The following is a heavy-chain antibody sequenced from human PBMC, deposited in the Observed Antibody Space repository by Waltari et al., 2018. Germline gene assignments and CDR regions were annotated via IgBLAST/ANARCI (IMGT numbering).Heavy chain of an antibody. CDR2: INPSSGAP. CDR1: GYTFTGHY. V-gene: IGHV1-2*02. CDR3: ARVLDKGAITLVGPLDF. J-gene: IGHJ4*02. Sequence: QVQLVQSGAEVKELGASMKVSCKASGYTFTGHYLHWVRQAPGQGLEWMGWINPSSGAPNYAQKFQGRVTMTTDTSISTAYLELSSLTSDDTALYYCARVLDKGAITLVGPLDFWGQGTLVTVSS. D-gene: IGHD5-12*01.